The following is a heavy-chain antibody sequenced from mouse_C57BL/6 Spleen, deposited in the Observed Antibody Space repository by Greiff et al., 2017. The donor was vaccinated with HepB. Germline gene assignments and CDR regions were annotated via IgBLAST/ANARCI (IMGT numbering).Heavy chain of an antibody. J-gene: IGHJ1*03. CDR3: ARRNDYYDVGYWYFDG. Sequence: EVKLVESGGGLVKPGGSLKLSCAASGFTFSDYGMHWVRQAPEKGLEWVAYISSGSSTIYYADTVKGRFTISRDNAKNTLFLQMTSLRSEDTAMYYCARRNDYYDVGYWYFDGWGTGTTVTVSS. V-gene: IGHV5-17*01. D-gene: IGHD1-1*01. CDR2: ISSGSSTI. CDR1: GFTFSDYG.